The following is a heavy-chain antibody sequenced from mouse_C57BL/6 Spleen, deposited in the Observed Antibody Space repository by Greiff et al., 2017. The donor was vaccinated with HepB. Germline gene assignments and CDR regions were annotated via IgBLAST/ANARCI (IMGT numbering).Heavy chain of an antibody. J-gene: IGHJ2*01. Sequence: QVQLKESGAELVRPGASVKLSCKASGYTFTDYYINWVKQRPGQGLEWIARIYPGSGNTYYNEKFKGKATLTAEKSSSTAYMQLSSLTSEDSAVYFCARKEDVWLLLDYWGQGTTLTVSS. D-gene: IGHD2-2*01. V-gene: IGHV1-76*01. CDR1: GYTFTDYY. CDR2: IYPGSGNT. CDR3: ARKEDVWLLLDY.